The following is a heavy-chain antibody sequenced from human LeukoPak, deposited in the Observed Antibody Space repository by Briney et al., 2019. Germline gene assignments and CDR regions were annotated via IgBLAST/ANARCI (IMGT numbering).Heavy chain of an antibody. CDR3: ARRGYSTRDEAFDY. D-gene: IGHD3-22*01. J-gene: IGHJ4*02. CDR2: ISAYNGNT. Sequence: VASVKVSCKASGYTFTSYGISWVRQAPGQRLEWMGWISAYNGNTNYVQKLQGRVTMTTDTSTSTAYMELRSLRSDDTAVYYCARRGYSTRDEAFDYWGQGTLVTVSS. V-gene: IGHV1-18*01. CDR1: GYTFTSYG.